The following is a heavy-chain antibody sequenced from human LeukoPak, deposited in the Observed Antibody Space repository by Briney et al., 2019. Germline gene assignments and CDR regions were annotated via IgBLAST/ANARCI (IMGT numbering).Heavy chain of an antibody. CDR3: ASRDTSSWGFDY. CDR1: GGSISSSNW. D-gene: IGHD6-13*01. V-gene: IGHV4-4*02. Sequence: PSETLSLTCAVSGGSISSSNWWSWVRQPPGKGLEWIGEIYHSGSTNYNPSLKSRVTTSVDKSKNQFSLKLSSVTAADTAVYYCASRDTSSWGFDYWGQGTLVTVSS. CDR2: IYHSGST. J-gene: IGHJ4*02.